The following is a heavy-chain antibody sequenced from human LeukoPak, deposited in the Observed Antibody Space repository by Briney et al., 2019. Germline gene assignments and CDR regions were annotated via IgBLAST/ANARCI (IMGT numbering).Heavy chain of an antibody. CDR1: GYTFTSYG. CDR3: ARHGDIVVVPAAITAQRSIDY. CDR2: ISAYNGNT. V-gene: IGHV1-18*01. J-gene: IGHJ4*02. Sequence: ASVKVSCKASGYTFTSYGISWVRQAPGQGLEWMGWISAYNGNTNYAQKLQGRVTMTTDTSTSTAYMELRSLRSDDTAEYYCARHGDIVVVPAAITAQRSIDYWGQGTLVTVSS. D-gene: IGHD2-2*02.